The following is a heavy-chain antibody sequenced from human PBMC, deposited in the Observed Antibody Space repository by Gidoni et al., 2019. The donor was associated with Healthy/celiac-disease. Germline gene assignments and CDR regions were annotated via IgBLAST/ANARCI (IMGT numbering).Heavy chain of an antibody. V-gene: IGHV4-59*01. Sequence: QVQLQESGSGLVKPSETLSLTCTVSGGSISSYYWSWIRQPPGKGLEWIGYIYYSGSTNYNPSLKSRVTISVDTSKNQFSLKLSSVTAADTAVYYCARVSYGSGSYYFDYWGQGTLVIVSS. CDR3: ARVSYGSGSYYFDY. D-gene: IGHD3-10*01. CDR1: GGSISSYY. J-gene: IGHJ4*02. CDR2: IYYSGST.